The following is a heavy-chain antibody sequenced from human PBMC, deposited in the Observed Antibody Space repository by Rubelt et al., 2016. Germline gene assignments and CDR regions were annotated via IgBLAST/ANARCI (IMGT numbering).Heavy chain of an antibody. CDR1: GGSISISSYY. Sequence: QLQLQESGPGLVKPSEPLSLTCTVSGGSISISSYYWGWIRQPPGKGLEWIGSIYYSGSTYYNPSLKSRVTIVVDTSKNQFSLKLSSVTAADTAVYYCARDPRAGTTSFDYWGQGTLVTVSS. CDR2: IYYSGST. D-gene: IGHD1-7*01. V-gene: IGHV4-39*07. J-gene: IGHJ4*02. CDR3: ARDPRAGTTSFDY.